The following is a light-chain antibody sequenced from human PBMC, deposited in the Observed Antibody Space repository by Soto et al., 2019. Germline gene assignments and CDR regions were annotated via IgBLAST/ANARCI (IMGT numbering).Light chain of an antibody. CDR2: GAS. Sequence: EIVLTQSPATESVSPGERVTLSCRSSQNISSNYLAWYQQKPGQAARLLIYGASTRATGVPGRFNGSGSGTEFTLTISSLQSEDFAVYYCQQYNDWWTFGQGTKVDIK. CDR1: QNISSN. CDR3: QQYNDWWT. J-gene: IGKJ1*01. V-gene: IGKV3-15*01.